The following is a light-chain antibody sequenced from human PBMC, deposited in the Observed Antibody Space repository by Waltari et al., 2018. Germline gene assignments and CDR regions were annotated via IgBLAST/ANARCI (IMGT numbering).Light chain of an antibody. V-gene: IGLV2-8*01. J-gene: IGLJ2*01. CDR3: SSYGGRNILL. Sequence: QAALTQPPSVSGSPGQSVTLPCTGASSDIGPYPYLSWYQQRPGTAPKLLIYEVNTRASGVPDRFSGSKSGDTASLTISGLQADDEADYYCSSYGGRNILLFGGGTRLTVL. CDR2: EVN. CDR1: SSDIGPYPY.